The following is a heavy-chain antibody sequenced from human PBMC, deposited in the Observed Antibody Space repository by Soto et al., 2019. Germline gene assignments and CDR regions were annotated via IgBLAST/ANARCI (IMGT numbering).Heavy chain of an antibody. CDR2: ISGSGGST. CDR3: AKVAGVVLLPITLPPYYFDY. D-gene: IGHD3-16*01. CDR1: GFTFSSYA. J-gene: IGHJ4*02. V-gene: IGHV3-23*01. Sequence: GGSLRLSCAASGFTFSSYAMSWVRQAPGKGLEWVSAISGSGGSTYYADSVKGRFTISRDNSKNTLYLQMNSLRAEDTAVYYCAKVAGVVLLPITLPPYYFDYWGQGTLVTVSS.